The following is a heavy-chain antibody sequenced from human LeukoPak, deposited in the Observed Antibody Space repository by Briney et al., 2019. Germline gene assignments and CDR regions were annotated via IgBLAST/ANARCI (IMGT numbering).Heavy chain of an antibody. J-gene: IGHJ4*02. CDR1: GFTFSNYV. Sequence: GGSLRLSCAASGFTFSNYVLIWVRQAPGRGLEWVSAITGSGGTTSYADSVKGQFTISRDNSRNTLYLQMNSLRAEDAAVYYCAKDREVSAARVYDYWGQGTLVTVSS. V-gene: IGHV3-23*01. CDR3: AKDREVSAARVYDY. CDR2: ITGSGGTT. D-gene: IGHD2-2*01.